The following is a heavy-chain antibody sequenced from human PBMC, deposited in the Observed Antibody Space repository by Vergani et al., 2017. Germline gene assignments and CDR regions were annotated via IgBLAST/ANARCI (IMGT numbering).Heavy chain of an antibody. V-gene: IGHV3-48*03. CDR1: GFTFSSYE. D-gene: IGHD2-2*02. J-gene: IGHJ6*03. CDR3: ARESVPAAIPATRYYYMDV. CDR2: ISSSGSTI. Sequence: EVQLVESGGGLVQPGGSLRLSCAASGFTFSSYEMNWVRQAPGKGLEWVSYISSSGSTIYYADSVKGRFTISRDNAKNSLYLQMNSLRAEDTAVYYCARESVPAAIPATRYYYMDVWGKGTTVTVSS.